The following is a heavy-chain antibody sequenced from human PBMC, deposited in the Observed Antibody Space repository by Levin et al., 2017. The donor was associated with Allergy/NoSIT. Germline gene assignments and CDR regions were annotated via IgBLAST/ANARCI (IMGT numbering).Heavy chain of an antibody. Sequence: SETLSLTCTVSGGSISSYYWSWIRQPPGKGLEWIGYIYYSGSTNYNPSLKSRVTISVDTSKNQFSLKLSSVTAADTAVYYCARGGSYYRDGLYFDYWGQGTLVTVSS. D-gene: IGHD1-26*01. V-gene: IGHV4-59*01. CDR1: GGSISSYY. J-gene: IGHJ4*02. CDR3: ARGGSYYRDGLYFDY. CDR2: IYYSGST.